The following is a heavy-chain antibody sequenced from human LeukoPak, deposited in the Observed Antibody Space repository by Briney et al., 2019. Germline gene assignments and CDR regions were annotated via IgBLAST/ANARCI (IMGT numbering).Heavy chain of an antibody. CDR3: AKVETSSSIPPHFDY. D-gene: IGHD2-2*01. CDR1: GFTFSSYG. CDR2: ISYDGSNK. J-gene: IGHJ4*02. Sequence: GGSLRLSCAASGFTFSSYGMHWVRQAPGKGLEWVAVISYDGSNKYYADSVKGRFTISRDNSKNTLYLQMNSLRAEDTAVYYCAKVETSSSIPPHFDYWGQGTLVTVSS. V-gene: IGHV3-30*18.